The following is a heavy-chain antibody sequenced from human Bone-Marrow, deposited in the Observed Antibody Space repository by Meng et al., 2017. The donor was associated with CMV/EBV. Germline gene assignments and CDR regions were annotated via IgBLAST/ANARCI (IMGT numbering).Heavy chain of an antibody. CDR2: VSADGVTK. CDR1: GFTFSLYP. Sequence: GESLKISCAASGFTFSLYPMHWVRQAPGKGLEWVTIVSADGVTKYYAGSVEGRFTISRDTSRSTLYLQMDSLRHEDTAIYYCARDDFGTIDWWGQGTLVPSPQ. D-gene: IGHD1-7*01. J-gene: IGHJ4*02. CDR3: ARDDFGTIDW. V-gene: IGHV3-30*01.